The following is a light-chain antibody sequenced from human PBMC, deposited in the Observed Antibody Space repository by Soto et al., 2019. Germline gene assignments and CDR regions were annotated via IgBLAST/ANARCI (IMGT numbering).Light chain of an antibody. CDR1: QSVSHF. J-gene: IGKJ5*01. Sequence: EIVLTQSPATLSLSPGERATLTCRASQSVSHFLAWYQQKPGQPPRLLIHDASTRATGIPARFSGSGSGTEITLTISSLQSEDFAVYYCQQYNNWPPTFGQGTRLEIK. CDR3: QQYNNWPPT. V-gene: IGKV3D-15*01. CDR2: DAS.